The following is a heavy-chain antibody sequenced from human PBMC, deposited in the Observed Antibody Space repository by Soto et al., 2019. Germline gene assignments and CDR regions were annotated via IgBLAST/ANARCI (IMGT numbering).Heavy chain of an antibody. CDR2: ISYDGSNK. J-gene: IGHJ3*02. D-gene: IGHD6-13*01. CDR3: ARSTYHYSSSWTENDAFDI. V-gene: IGHV3-30-3*01. Sequence: LRLSCAASGFTFSSYAMHWVRQAPGKGLEWVAVISYDGSNKYYADSVKGRFTISRDNSKNTLYLQMNSLRAEDTAVYYCARSTYHYSSSWTENDAFDIWGQGTMVTVSS. CDR1: GFTFSSYA.